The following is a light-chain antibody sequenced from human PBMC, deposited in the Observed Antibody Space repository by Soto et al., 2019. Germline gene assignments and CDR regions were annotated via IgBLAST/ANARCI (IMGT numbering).Light chain of an antibody. Sequence: AIQLTQSPAPLSASVGDRATITCRASQGISSALAWYQQKPGKAPKLLIYDASSLESGVPSRFSGSGSGTDFTLTISSLQPEDFATYYCQQFNSYPPLTFGGGTKVDIK. CDR2: DAS. CDR1: QGISSA. CDR3: QQFNSYPPLT. J-gene: IGKJ4*01. V-gene: IGKV1-13*02.